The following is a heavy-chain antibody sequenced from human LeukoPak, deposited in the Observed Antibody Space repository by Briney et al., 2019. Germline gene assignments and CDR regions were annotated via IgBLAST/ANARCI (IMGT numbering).Heavy chain of an antibody. CDR2: IYSGDSDT. CDR3: AGREGFGDPRNWFDP. V-gene: IGHV5-51*01. Sequence: GESLKISCKGSENSDTFKWIAWVRQMPGKGLEWMGIIYSGDSDTRYSPSFQGQVTISVDKSIYTAYLQWSSLKASDTAMYYCAGREGFGDPRNWFDPWGQGTLVTVSS. D-gene: IGHD3-16*01. CDR1: ENSDTFKW. J-gene: IGHJ5*02.